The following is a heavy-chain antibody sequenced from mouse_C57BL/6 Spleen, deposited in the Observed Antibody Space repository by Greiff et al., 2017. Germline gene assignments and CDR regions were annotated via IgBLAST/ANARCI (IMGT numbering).Heavy chain of an antibody. CDR2: INPNNGGT. CDR3: ARWVPFITPVVADY. J-gene: IGHJ2*01. D-gene: IGHD1-1*01. CDR1: GYTFTDYN. V-gene: IGHV1-22*01. Sequence: VQLQQSGPELVKPGASVKMSCKASGYTFTDYNMHWVKQSHGKSLEWIGYINPNNGGTSYNQKFKGKATLTVNKSSSTAYMELRSLTSEDSAVYYCARWVPFITPVVADYWGQGTTLTVSS.